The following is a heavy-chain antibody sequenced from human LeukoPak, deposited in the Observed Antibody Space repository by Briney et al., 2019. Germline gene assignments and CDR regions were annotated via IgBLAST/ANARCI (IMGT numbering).Heavy chain of an antibody. CDR2: ISSSSSYI. Sequence: PGGSLRLSCAASGFTFSSYSMNWVRQAPGKGLEWVSSISSSSSYIYYADSVKGRFTISRDNAKNSLYLQMNSLRAEDTAVYYCARAGSGSSAYNWFDPWGQGTLVTVSS. CDR3: ARAGSGSSAYNWFDP. CDR1: GFTFSSYS. V-gene: IGHV3-21*04. J-gene: IGHJ5*02. D-gene: IGHD1-26*01.